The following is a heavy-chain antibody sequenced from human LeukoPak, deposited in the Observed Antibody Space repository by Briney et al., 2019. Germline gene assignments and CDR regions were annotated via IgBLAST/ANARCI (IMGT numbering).Heavy chain of an antibody. CDR2: INHSGST. D-gene: IGHD2-2*01. Sequence: SETLSLTCAVYGGSFSNYYWSWIRQPPGKGLEWIGEINHSGSTNYNPSLKSRVTISVDTSKNQFSLKLSSVTAADTAVYYCARGRYCSITSCYDWFDPRGQGTLVTVSS. J-gene: IGHJ5*02. CDR1: GGSFSNYY. V-gene: IGHV4-34*01. CDR3: ARGRYCSITSCYDWFDP.